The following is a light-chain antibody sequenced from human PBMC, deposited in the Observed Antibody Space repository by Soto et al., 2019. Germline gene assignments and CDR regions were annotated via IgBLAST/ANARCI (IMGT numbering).Light chain of an antibody. CDR1: QSVSRY. CDR2: DAS. Sequence: EIVLTQSPATLSLSPGERATLSCRASQSVSRYLAWYQHKPGQAPRLLIYDASNRATGIPARFSGSGSGTAFTLTISSLEPEDFAVYYCQQRSNWPPTWTFGQGTKVEIK. V-gene: IGKV3-11*01. CDR3: QQRSNWPPTWT. J-gene: IGKJ1*01.